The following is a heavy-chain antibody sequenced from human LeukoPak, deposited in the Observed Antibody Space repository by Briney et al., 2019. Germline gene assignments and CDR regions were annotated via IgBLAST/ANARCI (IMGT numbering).Heavy chain of an antibody. D-gene: IGHD3-22*01. CDR3: ARRDNSGYYHSFDY. Sequence: PSETLSLTCTVSGGSITSSYYWGWIRQPPGKGLEGIGSIYYSGSTYYNPSLKSRVTISVDTSKNQFSLKLSSVTAADTAVYYCARRDNSGYYHSFDYWGQGTLVTVSS. J-gene: IGHJ4*02. CDR1: GGSITSSYY. CDR2: IYYSGST. V-gene: IGHV4-39*01.